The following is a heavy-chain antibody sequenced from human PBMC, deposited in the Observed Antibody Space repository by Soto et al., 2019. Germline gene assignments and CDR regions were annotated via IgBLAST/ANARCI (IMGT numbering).Heavy chain of an antibody. J-gene: IGHJ5*02. CDR3: AKGGLAAAGIHWFDP. D-gene: IGHD6-13*01. CDR2: ISGSGGST. CDR1: GFTFISYA. Sequence: PGGSLRLSCAASGFTFISYAMSWVRQAPGKGLEWVSAISGSGGSTYYADSVKGRFTISRDNSKNTLYLQMNSLRAEDTAVYYCAKGGLAAAGIHWFDPWGQGTLVTVSS. V-gene: IGHV3-23*01.